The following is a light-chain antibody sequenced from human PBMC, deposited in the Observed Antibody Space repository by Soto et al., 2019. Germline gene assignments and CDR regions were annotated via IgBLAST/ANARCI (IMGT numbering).Light chain of an antibody. V-gene: IGKV1-39*01. CDR2: VAS. J-gene: IGKJ3*01. Sequence: DIQVTQSPSSLSASVGDRVTITCRSSQNIDNYLNWYQHKPGEAPKLLIYVASHLQSGVPSRFSGSGSGTEFTLTISNLQPEDFATFYCQQSYNAPFTFGPGTRVDV. CDR3: QQSYNAPFT. CDR1: QNIDNY.